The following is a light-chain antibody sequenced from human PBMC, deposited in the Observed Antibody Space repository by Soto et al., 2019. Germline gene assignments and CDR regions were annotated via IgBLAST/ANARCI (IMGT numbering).Light chain of an antibody. CDR1: QGIRND. CDR3: QQYNNYWT. CDR2: DAS. J-gene: IGKJ1*01. Sequence: DIQMTQSPSSLSASVGDRVTITCRASQGIRNDLGWYQQKPGKAPKVLIYDASSLESGVPSRFSGSGSGTEFSLTISSLQPDDFATYYCQQYNNYWTFGQGTKVDIK. V-gene: IGKV1-17*01.